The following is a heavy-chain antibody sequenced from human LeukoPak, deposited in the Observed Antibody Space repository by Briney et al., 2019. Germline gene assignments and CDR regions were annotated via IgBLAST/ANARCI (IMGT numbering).Heavy chain of an antibody. CDR3: ARYCGGDCYGLDV. CDR2: ISWNSGSI. D-gene: IGHD2-21*01. CDR1: GFTFDDYA. J-gene: IGHJ6*02. Sequence: GGSLRLSCAASGFTFDDYAMHWVRQAPGKGLEWVSGISWNSGSIGYADSVKGRFTISRDNAKNSLHLQMNSLRAEDTALYYCARYCGGDCYGLDVWGQGTTVTVSS. V-gene: IGHV3-9*01.